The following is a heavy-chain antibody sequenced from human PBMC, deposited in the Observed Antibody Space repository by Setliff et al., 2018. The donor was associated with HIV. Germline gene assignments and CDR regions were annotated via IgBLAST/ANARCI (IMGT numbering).Heavy chain of an antibody. J-gene: IGHJ4*02. D-gene: IGHD2-21*01. Sequence: GASVKVSCKASAGTFSSYAVSWVRQAPGQGLEWLGGIIPLFGTVKYAQKFQGRVTITTDELMTTGFMGLSSLRSEDTAVYYCASGSGSRRNGDCYVGVHKNPDKYYFDYWGQGTLVTVSS. V-gene: IGHV1-69*05. CDR1: AGTFSSYA. CDR2: IIPLFGTV. CDR3: ASGSGSRRNGDCYVGVHKNPDKYYFDY.